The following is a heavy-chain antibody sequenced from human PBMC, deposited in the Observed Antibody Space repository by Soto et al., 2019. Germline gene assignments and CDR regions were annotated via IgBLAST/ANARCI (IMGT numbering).Heavy chain of an antibody. CDR1: GFTFNNYG. V-gene: IGHV3-30*18. CDR3: AKQSGSGSEYNVGSGGHLDY. D-gene: IGHD3-10*01. J-gene: IGHJ4*02. CDR2: ISFDGRNT. Sequence: GGSLRLSCAASGFTFNNYGMHWVRQAPGKGLEWVVVISFDGRNTYYADSVKGRFTISRDNSKNTLYLQMTSLRAEDTAMYYCAKQSGSGSEYNVGSGGHLDYWGQGSLVTVSS.